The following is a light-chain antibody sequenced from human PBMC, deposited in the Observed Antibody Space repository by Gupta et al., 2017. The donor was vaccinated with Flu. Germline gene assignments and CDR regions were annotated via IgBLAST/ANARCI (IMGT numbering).Light chain of an antibody. V-gene: IGLV1-47*01. J-gene: IGLJ1*01. CDR1: SSNNGSNY. CDR2: RNN. Sequence: QSVLTQPPSAYGTPGQRVTISCSGSSSNNGSNYVYWYQQLPGTAPKLLIYRNNQRPSGVPDRFSGSKSGTSASLAISGLRSEDEADYYCAAWDDSLSGYVFGTGTKVTVL. CDR3: AAWDDSLSGYV.